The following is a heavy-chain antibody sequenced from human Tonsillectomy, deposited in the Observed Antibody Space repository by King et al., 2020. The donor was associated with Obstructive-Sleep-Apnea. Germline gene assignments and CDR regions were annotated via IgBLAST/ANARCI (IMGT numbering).Heavy chain of an antibody. CDR1: GGSISSGDYY. J-gene: IGHJ4*02. CDR3: ARGTERFGPNDY. D-gene: IGHD3-10*01. CDR2: ISTSGST. Sequence: QLQESGPGLVKPSQTLSLTCTVSGGSISSGDYYWSWIRQPPGKGLEWIGYISTSGSTYYNPSLKSRLTISVDTSKNQFSLKLNSVTAADTAVYYCARGTERFGPNDYWGQGTLVTVSS. V-gene: IGHV4-30-4*01.